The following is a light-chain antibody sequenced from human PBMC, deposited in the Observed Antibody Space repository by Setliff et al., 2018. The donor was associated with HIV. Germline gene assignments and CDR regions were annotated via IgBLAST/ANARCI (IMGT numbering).Light chain of an antibody. V-gene: IGLV1-44*01. CDR1: HSNIGINT. CDR3: ASWDVGLNAFYV. Sequence: QSALTQPPSTSGTPGHRVIISCSGSHSNIGINTVNWFQQLPGTAPKLLIYNNDQRPSGVPDRFSGSKSGTSASLSISGLHSEDEAEYYCASWDVGLNAFYVFGTGTKVTV. J-gene: IGLJ1*01. CDR2: NND.